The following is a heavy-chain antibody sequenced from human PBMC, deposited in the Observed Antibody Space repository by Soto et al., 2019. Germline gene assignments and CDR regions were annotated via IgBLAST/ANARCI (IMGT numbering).Heavy chain of an antibody. CDR1: GYTFTSFG. J-gene: IGHJ4*02. V-gene: IGHV1-18*01. D-gene: IGHD3-10*01. CDR2: ISPYNGNT. Sequence: ASVEVSCKASGYTFTSFGISWVRQAPGQGLEWMGWISPYNGNTNYAQKLQGRVTVTTDTSTSTAYMELRSLTSDDTAVYYCARDLDGSGSYFTGYWGQGTLVTVSS. CDR3: ARDLDGSGSYFTGY.